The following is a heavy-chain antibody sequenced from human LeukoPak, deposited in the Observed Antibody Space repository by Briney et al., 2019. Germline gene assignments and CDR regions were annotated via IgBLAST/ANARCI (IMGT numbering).Heavy chain of an antibody. J-gene: IGHJ4*02. V-gene: IGHV3-48*03. Sequence: GGSLRLSCAASGFTFSSYEMNWVRQAPGEGLEWVSYISSSGSTIYYADSVKGRFTISRDNAKNSLYLQMNSLRAEDTAVYYCARVKQQLFFYWGQGTLVTVSS. CDR3: ARVKQQLFFY. CDR2: ISSSGSTI. CDR1: GFTFSSYE. D-gene: IGHD6-13*01.